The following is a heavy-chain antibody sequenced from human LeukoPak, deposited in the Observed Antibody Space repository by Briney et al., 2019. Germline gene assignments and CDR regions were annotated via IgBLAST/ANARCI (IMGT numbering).Heavy chain of an antibody. V-gene: IGHV1-18*01. Sequence: ASVKVSCKASGYIFTNYAVSWVRQATGQGLEWMGSISAYNGNTNYAQKLQGRVTMTTDTSTSTAYMELRSLRSDDTAVYYCARPIAQSSAYREFFYYWGQGTLVTVSS. J-gene: IGHJ4*02. CDR3: ARPIAQSSAYREFFYY. CDR2: ISAYNGNT. D-gene: IGHD3-22*01. CDR1: GYIFTNYA.